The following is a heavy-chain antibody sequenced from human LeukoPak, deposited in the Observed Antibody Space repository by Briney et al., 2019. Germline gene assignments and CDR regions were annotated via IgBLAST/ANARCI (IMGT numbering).Heavy chain of an antibody. CDR3: ARVGHTSGWDFDY. J-gene: IGHJ4*02. D-gene: IGHD6-19*01. CDR1: GYTFTGHY. Sequence: ASVTVSCKASGYTFTGHYIHWVRQAPGQGLEWMGFINPNSGGTNYAQKFQGRVTLTRDTSISTAYMELSRLTSDDTAVYYCARVGHTSGWDFDYWGQGTLVTASS. CDR2: INPNSGGT. V-gene: IGHV1-2*02.